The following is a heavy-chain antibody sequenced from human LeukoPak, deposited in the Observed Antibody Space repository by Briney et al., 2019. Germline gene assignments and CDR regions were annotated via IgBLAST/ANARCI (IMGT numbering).Heavy chain of an antibody. J-gene: IGHJ3*02. D-gene: IGHD1-1*01. V-gene: IGHV1-2*02. CDR2: INPNSGGT. Sequence: GASVKVSCKASGYTFTGHYIHWVRQAPGQGPEWMGWINPNSGGTNYAQKFQGRVTMTRDTSISPAYMELSGLRSDDTAVYYCARCSTPHWIFDAFDIWGQGTIVTVSS. CDR3: ARCSTPHWIFDAFDI. CDR1: GYTFTGHY.